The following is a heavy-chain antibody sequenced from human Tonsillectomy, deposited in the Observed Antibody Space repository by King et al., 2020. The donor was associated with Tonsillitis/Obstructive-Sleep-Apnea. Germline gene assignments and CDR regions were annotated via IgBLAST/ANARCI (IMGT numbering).Heavy chain of an antibody. Sequence: QLVQSGAEVKKPGSSVKVSCKASGGTFSSYAISWVRQAPGQGLEWMGGIIPIFGTANYAQKFQGRVTITADESTSTAYMELSSLRSEDTAVYYCARLSMPGPNNYYYYYYYMDVWGKGTTVTVSS. D-gene: IGHD2-2*01. CDR3: ARLSMPGPNNYYYYYYYMDV. J-gene: IGHJ6*03. CDR1: GGTFSSYA. CDR2: IIPIFGTA. V-gene: IGHV1-69*01.